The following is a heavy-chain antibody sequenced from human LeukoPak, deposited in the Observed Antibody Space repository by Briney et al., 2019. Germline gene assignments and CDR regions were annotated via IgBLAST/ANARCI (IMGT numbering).Heavy chain of an antibody. J-gene: IGHJ6*03. CDR2: ITPYNGNT. V-gene: IGHV1-18*01. D-gene: IGHD2-2*01. CDR3: ARGVYCSSTSCYFHYYYYYYMDV. Sequence: ASVKVSCKASGYTFTNFGISWVRQAPGQGLEWMGWITPYNGNTNYAQKLQGRVTLTRNTSISTAYMELSSLRSEDTAVYYCARGVYCSSTSCYFHYYYYYYMDVWGKGTTVTISS. CDR1: GYTFTNFG.